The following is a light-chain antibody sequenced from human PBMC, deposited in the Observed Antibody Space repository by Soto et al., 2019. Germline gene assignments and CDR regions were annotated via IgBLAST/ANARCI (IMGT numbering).Light chain of an antibody. V-gene: IGLV2-11*01. CDR2: DVS. Sequence: QSALTQPRSVSGSPGQSVTISCTGTSSDVGDYNYVSWHQQHPGKAPKLMIYDVSQRPSGVPDRFSGSKSGNTASLTISGLQAEDEADYYCCSYAGSYTHWVFGGGTQLTVL. J-gene: IGLJ3*02. CDR3: CSYAGSYTHWV. CDR1: SSDVGDYNY.